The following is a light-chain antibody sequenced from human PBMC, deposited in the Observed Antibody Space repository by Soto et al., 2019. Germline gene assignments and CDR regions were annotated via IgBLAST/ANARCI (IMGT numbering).Light chain of an antibody. J-gene: IGKJ2*01. V-gene: IGKV1-5*03. CDR2: KAS. CDR3: QQYGDSQSN. CDR1: QTISSW. Sequence: DIQMTQSPSTLSGSVGDRVTITCRASQTISSWLAWYQQKPGKAPKLLIYKASTLKSGVPSRFSGSGSGTEFTLTISRLEPEDSAVYLCQQYGDSQSNFGQGTKVDIK.